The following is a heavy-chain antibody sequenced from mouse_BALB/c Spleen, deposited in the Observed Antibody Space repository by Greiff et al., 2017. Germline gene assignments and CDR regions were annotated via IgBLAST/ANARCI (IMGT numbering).Heavy chain of an antibody. CDR2: ISYSGST. V-gene: IGHV3-2*02. Sequence: EVQLQESGPGLVKPSQSLSLTCTVTGYSITSDYAWNWIRQFPGNKLEWMGYISYSGSTSYNPSLKSRISITRDTSKNQFFLQLNSVTTEDTATYYCASRDSRSYFDYWGQGTTLTVSS. J-gene: IGHJ2*01. CDR3: ASRDSRSYFDY. CDR1: GYSITSDYA.